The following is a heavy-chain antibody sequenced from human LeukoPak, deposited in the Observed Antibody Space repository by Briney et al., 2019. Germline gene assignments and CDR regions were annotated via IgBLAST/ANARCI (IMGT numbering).Heavy chain of an antibody. V-gene: IGHV1-8*01. J-gene: IGHJ4*02. CDR2: MNPNSGNT. D-gene: IGHD3-22*01. CDR3: ARGFRDSSGRKPDY. CDR1: GYTFTSYD. Sequence: ASVKVSCKASGYTFTSYDINWMRQATGQGLEWMGWMNPNSGNTGYAQKFQDRVTMTRNTSINKAYMELSSLRSDDMAVYYCARGFRDSSGRKPDYWGQGTLVTVSS.